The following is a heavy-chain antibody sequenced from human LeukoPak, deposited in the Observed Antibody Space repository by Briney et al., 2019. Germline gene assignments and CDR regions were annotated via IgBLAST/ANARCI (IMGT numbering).Heavy chain of an antibody. CDR3: ARAPSGWSDFWYFDL. CDR2: IYSGGVT. CDR1: GFTVSSNY. Sequence: GGCLRLSCAASGFTVSSNYMSWVRQAPGKGLEWVSLIYSGGVTYNADSVKGRFIISRDNSKNTLFLQMNSLRAEDTAVYYCARAPSGWSDFWYFDLWGRGTLVTVS. V-gene: IGHV3-53*01. D-gene: IGHD6-19*01. J-gene: IGHJ2*01.